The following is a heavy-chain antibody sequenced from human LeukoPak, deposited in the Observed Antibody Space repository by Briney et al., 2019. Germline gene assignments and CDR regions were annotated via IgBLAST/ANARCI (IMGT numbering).Heavy chain of an antibody. CDR2: ISSSSSTI. Sequence: QPGGSLRLSFAASGFTFSSYSMNWVRQAPGKGLEWVSYISSSSSTIYYADSVKGRFTISRDNAKNSLYLQMNSLRAEDTAVYYCARDLLVVITPGNAFDIWGQGTMVTVSS. D-gene: IGHD3-22*01. V-gene: IGHV3-48*04. J-gene: IGHJ3*02. CDR3: ARDLLVVITPGNAFDI. CDR1: GFTFSSYS.